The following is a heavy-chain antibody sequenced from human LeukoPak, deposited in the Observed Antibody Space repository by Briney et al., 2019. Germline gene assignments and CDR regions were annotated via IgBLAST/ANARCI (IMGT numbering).Heavy chain of an antibody. CDR3: TVDTNTDSQYY. CDR1: GFTFSHAW. CDR2: IKSKTDGGTT. D-gene: IGHD2-8*01. Sequence: PGGSLTLSCGGSGFTFSHAWMSWVRQGPGKGLEWVGRIKSKTDGGTTDYAAPVKGRFTISRDDSQNTLYLQMISLKTEDTAVYFCTVDTNTDSQYYWGRGTLVTVSS. V-gene: IGHV3-15*01. J-gene: IGHJ4*02.